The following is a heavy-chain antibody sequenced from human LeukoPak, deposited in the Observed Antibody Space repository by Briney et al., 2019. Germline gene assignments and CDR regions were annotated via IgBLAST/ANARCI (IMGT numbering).Heavy chain of an antibody. CDR3: ARVMGNYASDY. J-gene: IGHJ4*02. CDR1: GFSFSDYY. CDR2: ISSSGDTM. D-gene: IGHD1-7*01. Sequence: PGGSLRLFSAASGFSFSDYYMGWIRHTAGKGRGLVSYISSSGDTMSYVDSVNGRFTISRDNAKNSLYLQMSSLRAEDAAIYYCARVMGNYASDYWGQGALVTVSS. V-gene: IGHV3-11*04.